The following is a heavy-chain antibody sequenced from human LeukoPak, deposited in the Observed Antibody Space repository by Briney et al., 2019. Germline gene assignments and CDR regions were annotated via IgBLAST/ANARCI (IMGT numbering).Heavy chain of an antibody. J-gene: IGHJ4*02. CDR2: IIPIFGTA. CDR3: ARLKLQYYYDSSGRGGYFDY. V-gene: IGHV1-69*13. CDR1: GYTFTSYD. D-gene: IGHD3-22*01. Sequence: SVKVSCKASGYTFTSYDINWVRQATGQGLEWMGGIIPIFGTANYAQKFQGRVTITADESTSTAYMELSSLRSEDTAVYYCARLKLQYYYDSSGRGGYFDYWGQGTLVTVSP.